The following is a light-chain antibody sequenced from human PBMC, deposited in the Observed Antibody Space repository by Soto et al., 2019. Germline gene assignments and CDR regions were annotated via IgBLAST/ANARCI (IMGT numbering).Light chain of an antibody. J-gene: IGKJ3*01. CDR3: LQDYNYPRT. CDR2: AAS. V-gene: IGKV1-27*01. CDR1: QSISNY. Sequence: TMSASSLSECVGARVTITCRASQSISNYLDWYQQKPGKVPKPLIYAASTLQSGVPSRFSGSGSGTDFTLTISSLQPEDFATYYCLQDYNYPRTFGQGTKVDIK.